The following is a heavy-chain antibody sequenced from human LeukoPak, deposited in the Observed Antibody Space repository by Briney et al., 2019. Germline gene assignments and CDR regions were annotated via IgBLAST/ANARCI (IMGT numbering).Heavy chain of an antibody. CDR3: ARVHRTDPDWSFDL. V-gene: IGHV4-34*01. J-gene: IGHJ2*01. Sequence: SSETLSLTCAVYGGSFSGYYWSWIRQPPGKGLEWIGYIYQTGNTFYNPSLKSRVTISVDKSKTQFSLKLTSVTAADTAVYYCARVHRTDPDWSFDLWGRGTLVTVSS. CDR2: IYQTGNT. D-gene: IGHD3/OR15-3a*01. CDR1: GGSFSGYY.